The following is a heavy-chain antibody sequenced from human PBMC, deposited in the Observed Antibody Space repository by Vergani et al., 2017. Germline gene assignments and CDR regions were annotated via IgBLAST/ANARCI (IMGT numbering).Heavy chain of an antibody. CDR1: GYTFTSYY. CDR3: ARVPRALDSSGXMDY. D-gene: IGHD3-22*01. V-gene: IGHV1-46*01. J-gene: IGHJ4*02. CDR2: INPRGGST. Sequence: QVQLVQSGAEVKKPGASVKVSCKASGYTFTSYYMHWVRQAPGQGLEWMGIINPRGGSTTYTQKFQGRVTMTRDTSTSTVYMELSSLRSEDTAVYYCARVPRALDSSGXMDYWGQGTLVTVSS.